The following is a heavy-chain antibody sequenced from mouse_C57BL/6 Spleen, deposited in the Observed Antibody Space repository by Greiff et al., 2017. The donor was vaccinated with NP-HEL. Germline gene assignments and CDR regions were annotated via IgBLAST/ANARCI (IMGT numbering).Heavy chain of an antibody. CDR2: IDPSDSET. J-gene: IGHJ2*01. CDR1: GYTFTSYW. V-gene: IGHV1-52*01. D-gene: IGHD3-2*02. Sequence: QVQLQQPGAELVRPGSSVKLSCKASGYTFTSYWMHWVKQRPIQGLEWIGNIDPSDSETHYNQKFKDKATLTVDKTSSTAYMQLSSLPSEDSAVDYCARRAAQATHYFDYWGQGTTLTVSS. CDR3: ARRAAQATHYFDY.